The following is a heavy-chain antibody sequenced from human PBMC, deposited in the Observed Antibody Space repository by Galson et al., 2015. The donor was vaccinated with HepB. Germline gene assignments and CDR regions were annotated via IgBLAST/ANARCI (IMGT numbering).Heavy chain of an antibody. V-gene: IGHV3-21*01. CDR1: GFTFSSYS. CDR3: ASRNGGYSSGWYYSDGMDV. CDR2: ISSSGSYI. Sequence: SLRLSCAASGFTFSSYSMNWVRQAPGKGLEWVSSISSSGSYIYYADSVKGRFTISRDNAKNSLYLQMNSLRAEDTAVYYCASRNGGYSSGWYYSDGMDVWGQGTTVTVSS. D-gene: IGHD6-19*01. J-gene: IGHJ6*02.